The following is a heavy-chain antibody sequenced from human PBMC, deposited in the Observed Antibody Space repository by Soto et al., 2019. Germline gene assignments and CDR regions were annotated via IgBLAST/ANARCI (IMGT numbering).Heavy chain of an antibody. D-gene: IGHD6-25*01. CDR2: ISYDGSNK. Sequence: QVQLVESGGGVVQPGRSLRLSCAASGFTFSSYGMHWVRQAPGKGLEWVAVISYDGSNKYYADSVKGRFTISRDNSKNTLYLQMNSRRAEDTAVYYCANAATLYYYGMDVWGQGTTVTVSS. CDR3: ANAATLYYYGMDV. J-gene: IGHJ6*02. CDR1: GFTFSSYG. V-gene: IGHV3-30*18.